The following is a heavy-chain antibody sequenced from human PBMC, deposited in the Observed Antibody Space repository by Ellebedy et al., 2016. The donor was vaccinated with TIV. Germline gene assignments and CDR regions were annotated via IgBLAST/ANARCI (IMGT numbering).Heavy chain of an antibody. CDR3: ARRGGVASAIDY. D-gene: IGHD3-16*01. V-gene: IGHV4-34*01. J-gene: IGHJ4*02. Sequence: MPSETLSLTCAVYGGSFSGYYWSWIRQPPGKGLEWIGEINHSGSTNYNPSLKSRVTISVDTSKNQFSLKLSSLTAADTAVYFCARRGGVASAIDYWGQGILGTVSS. CDR1: GGSFSGYY. CDR2: INHSGST.